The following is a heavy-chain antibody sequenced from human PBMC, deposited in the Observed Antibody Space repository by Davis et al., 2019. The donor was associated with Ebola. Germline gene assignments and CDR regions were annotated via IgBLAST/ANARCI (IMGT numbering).Heavy chain of an antibody. CDR2: ISGSGGST. Sequence: GESLKISCAASGFTFSSYAMSWVRQAPGKGLEWVSAISGSGGSTYYADSVKGRFTISRDNSKNTLYLQMNSLRAEDTAVYYCAKERTVDLGVSAFDYWGQGTLVTVSS. CDR3: AKERTVDLGVSAFDY. CDR1: GFTFSSYA. D-gene: IGHD3-10*01. V-gene: IGHV3-23*01. J-gene: IGHJ4*02.